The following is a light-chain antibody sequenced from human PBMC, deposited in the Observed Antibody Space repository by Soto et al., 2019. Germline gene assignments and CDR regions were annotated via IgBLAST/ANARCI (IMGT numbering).Light chain of an antibody. CDR1: SSDVGGYNY. Sequence: QSALTQPASVSGSPGQSITISCTGTSSDVGGYNYVSWYQHHPGKAPKLMIYDVSNRPSGVSNRFSGSKSGNTASLTISGHQAEDEADYYCSSYTSSSTHVVFGGGTKLTVL. V-gene: IGLV2-14*03. CDR2: DVS. CDR3: SSYTSSSTHVV. J-gene: IGLJ2*01.